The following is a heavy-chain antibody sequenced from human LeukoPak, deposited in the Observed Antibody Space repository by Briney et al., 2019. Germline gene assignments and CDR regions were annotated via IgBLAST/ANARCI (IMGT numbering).Heavy chain of an antibody. CDR2: IYYSGST. V-gene: IGHV4-61*01. J-gene: IGHJ4*02. CDR1: GGSVNSGSYY. Sequence: SETLFLTCTVSGGSVNSGSYYWSWIRQPPGKGLEWIGYIYYSGSTNYNPSLKSRVTISVDTSKNQFSLKLSSVTAADTAVYYCARDTYNYDGSGYYYLDYWGQGTLVTVSS. CDR3: ARDTYNYDGSGYYYLDY. D-gene: IGHD3-22*01.